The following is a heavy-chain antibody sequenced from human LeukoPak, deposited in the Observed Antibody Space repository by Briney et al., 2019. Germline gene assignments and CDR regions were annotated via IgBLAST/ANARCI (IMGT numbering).Heavy chain of an antibody. D-gene: IGHD1-26*01. Sequence: ASVKVSCKASGYTFTGYYMHWVRQAPGQGLEWMGWINPNSGGTNYAQKFQGRVTMTRDTSISTAYMELSRLRSDDTAVYYCAGGSPHYPEYYFDYWGQGTLVTVSS. V-gene: IGHV1-2*02. J-gene: IGHJ4*02. CDR1: GYTFTGYY. CDR3: AGGSPHYPEYYFDY. CDR2: INPNSGGT.